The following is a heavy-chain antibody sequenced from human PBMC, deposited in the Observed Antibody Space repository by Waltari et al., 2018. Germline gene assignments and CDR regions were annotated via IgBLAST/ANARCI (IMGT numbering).Heavy chain of an antibody. V-gene: IGHV5-51*01. CDR1: GYSFTSYW. D-gene: IGHD6-19*01. CDR2: IYPCDSDT. Sequence: EVQLVQSGAEVKKPGESLKISCKGSGYSFTSYWIGWVRQMPGKGLEWMGIIYPCDSDTRYSPSFQGQVTISADKSISTAYLQWSSLKASDTAMYYCARLEGIAVAGTQVDYWGQGTLVTVSS. CDR3: ARLEGIAVAGTQVDY. J-gene: IGHJ4*02.